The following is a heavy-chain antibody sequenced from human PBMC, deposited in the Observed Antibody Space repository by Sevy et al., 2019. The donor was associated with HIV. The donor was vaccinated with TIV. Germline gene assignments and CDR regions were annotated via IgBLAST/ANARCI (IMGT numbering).Heavy chain of an antibody. D-gene: IGHD3-22*01. V-gene: IGHV3-33*01. Sequence: GGSLRLSCAASGFTFSSYGMHWVRQAPGKGLEWVAVIWYDGSNKYYAYSVKGRFTIARDNSKNTLYLPMNGLRAEATGVYYCARDGDREYYDSSGYYSDPPFDYWGQGTLVTVSS. CDR2: IWYDGSNK. J-gene: IGHJ4*02. CDR1: GFTFSSYG. CDR3: ARDGDREYYDSSGYYSDPPFDY.